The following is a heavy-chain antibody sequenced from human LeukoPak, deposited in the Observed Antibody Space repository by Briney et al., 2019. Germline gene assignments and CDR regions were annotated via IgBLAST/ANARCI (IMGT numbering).Heavy chain of an antibody. J-gene: IGHJ4*02. V-gene: IGHV3-49*04. CDR1: GFTFGDYA. CDR3: TRGGGNCGGDCPYYFDY. Sequence: GGSLRLSCTASGFTFGDYAMSRVRQAPGKGLERVGFIRRKAYGGTTEYAASVKGRFTISRDDSKSIAYLQMNSLKTEDTAVYYCTRGGGNCGGDCPYYFDYWGQGTLVTVSS. CDR2: IRRKAYGGTT. D-gene: IGHD2-21*02.